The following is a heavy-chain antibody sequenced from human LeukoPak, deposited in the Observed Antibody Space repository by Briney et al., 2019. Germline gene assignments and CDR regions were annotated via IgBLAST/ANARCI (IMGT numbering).Heavy chain of an antibody. CDR2: ISSSGSTI. CDR1: GFTFSDYY. D-gene: IGHD3-22*01. J-gene: IGHJ3*02. CDR3: ASLTTAEAFDI. V-gene: IGHV3-11*01. Sequence: GGSLRLSCAASGFTFSDYYMSWIRQAPGKGLEWVSYISSSGSTIYYADSVKGRFTISRDNAKNSLYLQMNSLRAEDTAVYYCASLTTAEAFDIWGQGTMVTVSS.